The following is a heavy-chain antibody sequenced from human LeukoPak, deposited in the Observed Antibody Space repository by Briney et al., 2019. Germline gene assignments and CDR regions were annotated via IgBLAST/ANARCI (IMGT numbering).Heavy chain of an antibody. CDR1: GYTFTGYY. Sequence: ASVKVSCKASGYTFTGYYMHWVRPAPGQGLDWMGWINPNSGGTNYAQKFQGRVTMTRDTSISTAYMELSRLRSDDTAVYYCARTYSSSWLYGMDVWGQGTTVTVSS. J-gene: IGHJ6*02. D-gene: IGHD6-13*01. CDR3: ARTYSSSWLYGMDV. V-gene: IGHV1-2*02. CDR2: INPNSGGT.